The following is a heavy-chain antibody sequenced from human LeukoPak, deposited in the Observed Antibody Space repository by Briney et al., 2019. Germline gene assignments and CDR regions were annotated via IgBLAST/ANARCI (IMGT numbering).Heavy chain of an antibody. CDR2: INHSGST. D-gene: IGHD6-6*01. CDR1: GGSFSGYL. Sequence: PSETLSLTCAVYGGSFSGYLWSWLRQPPGKGLEWIGEINHSGSTNYNPSLKSRVTISLDTSKNQFSLKLSSMTAADTAVYYCSRDPRGIEGRLLKFDPWGQGTLGTVSS. J-gene: IGHJ5*02. CDR3: SRDPRGIEGRLLKFDP. V-gene: IGHV4-34*01.